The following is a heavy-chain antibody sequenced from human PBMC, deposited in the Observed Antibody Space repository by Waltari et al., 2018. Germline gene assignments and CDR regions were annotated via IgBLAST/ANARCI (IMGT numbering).Heavy chain of an antibody. CDR3: ARDRVVIPFDL. CDR2: ISSSGSTI. V-gene: IGHV3-11*04. J-gene: IGHJ2*01. Sequence: QLQLQESGPGLVKPSETLSLTCTVSGGSISSSSYYWGWIRQPPGKGLEWVSYISSSGSTIYYADSVKGRFTISRDNAKNSLYLQMNSLRAEDTAVYYCARDRVVIPFDLWGRGTLVTVSS. D-gene: IGHD3-3*01. CDR1: GGSISSSSYY.